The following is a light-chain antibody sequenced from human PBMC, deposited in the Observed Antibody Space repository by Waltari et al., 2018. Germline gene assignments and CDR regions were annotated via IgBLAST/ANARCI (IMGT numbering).Light chain of an antibody. J-gene: IGLJ3*02. CDR1: AVPRTY. Sequence: SYELTQPPSVSVSPGQTAMNTCPGDAVPRTYVYWFQQRAGQAPVMVTYENNKRPSGIPERFSGSSSGTMATMTITGAQVEDEADYYCYSTDSSGDDRVFGGGTRLTVL. CDR3: YSTDSSGDDRV. V-gene: IGLV3-10*01. CDR2: ENN.